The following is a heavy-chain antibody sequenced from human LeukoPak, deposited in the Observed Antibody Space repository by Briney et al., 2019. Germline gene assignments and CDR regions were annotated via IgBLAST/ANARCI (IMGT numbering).Heavy chain of an antibody. CDR3: ARSSYYGSGSYYPLPDY. V-gene: IGHV1-18*01. Sequence: ASVKVSCKASGYTFTSYGISWVRQAPGQGLEWMGWISAYNGNTNYAQKLQGRVTTTTDTSTSTAYMELRSLRSDDTAVYYCARSSYYGSGSYYPLPDYWGQGTLVTVSS. J-gene: IGHJ4*02. CDR2: ISAYNGNT. CDR1: GYTFTSYG. D-gene: IGHD3-10*01.